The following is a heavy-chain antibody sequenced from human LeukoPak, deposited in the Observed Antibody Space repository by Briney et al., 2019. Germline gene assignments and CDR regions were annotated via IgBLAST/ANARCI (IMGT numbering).Heavy chain of an antibody. CDR2: INHSGST. CDR1: GGSFSGYY. V-gene: IGHV4-34*01. Sequence: SETLSLTCAVYGGSFSGYYWSWIRQPPGKGLEWIGEINHSGSTNYNPSLKSRVTVSVDTSKNQFSLKLSSVTAADTAVYYCARIAALHCSSTSCYEGGDYWGQGTLVTVSS. CDR3: ARIAALHCSSTSCYEGGDY. J-gene: IGHJ4*02. D-gene: IGHD2-2*01.